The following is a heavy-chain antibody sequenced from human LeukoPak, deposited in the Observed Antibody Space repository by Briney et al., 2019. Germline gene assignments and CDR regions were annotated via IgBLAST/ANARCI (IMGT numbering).Heavy chain of an antibody. D-gene: IGHD2-2*01. CDR2: IYSGGST. CDR1: GFTVSGNY. Sequence: PGGSLRLSCAVSGFTVSGNYMSWVRQAPGKGLEWVSVIYSGGSTYYADSVKGRFTISRDNSKNTLYLQMNSLRAEDTAVYYCARGGVWGYCSSTSCYSIIPPTNWGQGTLVTVSS. CDR3: ARGGVWGYCSSTSCYSIIPPTN. J-gene: IGHJ4*02. V-gene: IGHV3-66*01.